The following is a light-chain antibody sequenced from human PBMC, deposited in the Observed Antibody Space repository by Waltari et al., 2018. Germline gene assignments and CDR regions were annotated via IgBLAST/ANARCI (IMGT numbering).Light chain of an antibody. CDR1: RDISTK. Sequence: TITCRASRDISTKLAWYQQKPGRAPKLLIYKASSLESGVPARFSGSGSGTEFTLTISTLQPDDFATYYCQEYVDDLWTFGQGTKVEIK. CDR2: KAS. V-gene: IGKV1-5*03. CDR3: QEYVDDLWT. J-gene: IGKJ1*01.